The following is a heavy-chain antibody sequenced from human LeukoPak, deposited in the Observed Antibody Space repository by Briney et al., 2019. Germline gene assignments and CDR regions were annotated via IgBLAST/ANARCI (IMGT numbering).Heavy chain of an antibody. V-gene: IGHV3-23*01. CDR2: ISDSSGRT. J-gene: IGHJ6*03. CDR3: AKGANYYYYIDV. CDR1: GFTFSNYA. Sequence: PGGSLRLSCAASGFTFSNYAIHWVRQAPGKGLEWVSSISDSSGRTYYTDSVKGRFTISRDNSKNTLYLQMNSLRAEDTAVYFCAKGANYYYYIDVWGQGTTVTVSS.